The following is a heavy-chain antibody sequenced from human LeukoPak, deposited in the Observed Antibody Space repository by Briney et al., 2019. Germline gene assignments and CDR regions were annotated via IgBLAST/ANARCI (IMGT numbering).Heavy chain of an antibody. D-gene: IGHD3-10*01. CDR1: GYTFTSFD. CDR2: MNPYSGDT. Sequence: ASVKVSCKASGYTFTSFDINWVRQATGQGLEWMGWMNPYSGDTGFAQKFQDRVSMTRNTSISAAYMQLGSLIAEDTAMYYCARGPRELWFGESQVDWGQGTLVTVSS. CDR3: ARGPRELWFGESQVD. J-gene: IGHJ4*02. V-gene: IGHV1-8*01.